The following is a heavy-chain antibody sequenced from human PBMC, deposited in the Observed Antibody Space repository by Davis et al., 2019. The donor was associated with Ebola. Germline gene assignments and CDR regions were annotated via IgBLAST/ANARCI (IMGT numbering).Heavy chain of an antibody. V-gene: IGHV4-38-2*02. CDR2: MSHGGST. Sequence: SETLSLTCSVSGYSINSNYYWGWIRQPPGKGLEWIGTMSHGGSTYYNPSLKSRVTISVDTSKNRFSLTLNSVIAADTAIYYCARAPRHYYGDKGSIWPNAFDVWGQGTMVTVSS. CDR3: ARAPRHYYGDKGSIWPNAFDV. CDR1: GYSINSNYY. J-gene: IGHJ3*01. D-gene: IGHD3-10*01.